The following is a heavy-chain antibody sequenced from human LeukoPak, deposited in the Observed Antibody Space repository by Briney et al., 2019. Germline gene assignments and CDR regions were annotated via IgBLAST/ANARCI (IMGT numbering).Heavy chain of an antibody. CDR3: ARGTASVDYYFDN. D-gene: IGHD2-21*02. Sequence: ASVKVSCKASGYILTNYGLSWVRQAPGQRLEWMGWISVYNGHTKYAQEFQDRVTMTTDTSTNTAYVELRSLRSDDTAVYYCARGTASVDYYFDNWGQGTQVTVSS. V-gene: IGHV1-18*01. CDR1: GYILTNYG. J-gene: IGHJ4*02. CDR2: ISVYNGHT.